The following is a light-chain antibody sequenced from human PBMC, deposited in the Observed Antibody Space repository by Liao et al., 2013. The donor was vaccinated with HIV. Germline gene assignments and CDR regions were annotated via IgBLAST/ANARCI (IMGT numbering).Light chain of an antibody. J-gene: IGLJ2*01. V-gene: IGLV3-21*04. CDR1: NIGTKR. Sequence: SYELTQPPSVSVAPGRTATITCGGINIGTKRVHWYQQKPGQAPVVVISYDTDRPSGIPERFSGSNSGNTATLTISRVEAGDEADYYCQVWDRGSDHPVFGGGTKLTVL. CDR2: YDT. CDR3: QVWDRGSDHPV.